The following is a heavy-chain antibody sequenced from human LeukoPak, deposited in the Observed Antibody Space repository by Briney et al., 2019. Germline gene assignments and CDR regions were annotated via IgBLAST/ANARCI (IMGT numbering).Heavy chain of an antibody. D-gene: IGHD2/OR15-2a*01. CDR2: IYYSGST. Sequence: SETLSLTCTVSGGPISSSSYYWSWIRQPPGKGLEWIGYIYYSGSTNYNPSLKSRVTISVDTSKNQFSLKLSSVTAADTAVYYCASTFRPKAFDIWGQGTMVTVSS. CDR3: ASTFRPKAFDI. J-gene: IGHJ3*02. V-gene: IGHV4-61*01. CDR1: GGPISSSSYY.